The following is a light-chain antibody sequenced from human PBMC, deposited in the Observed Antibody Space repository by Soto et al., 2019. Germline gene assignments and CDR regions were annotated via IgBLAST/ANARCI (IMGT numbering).Light chain of an antibody. Sequence: QSALTQPPSASGSPGQSVTISCTGTSSDVGRYNHVSWYQQHPGKAPKLMIYEVSGRPSGVPDRFSGSTSGNTASLTVSGRQAEDAAESDCASYAASYKYGFGTGTKLTVL. CDR3: ASYAASYKYG. CDR2: EVS. J-gene: IGLJ1*01. CDR1: SSDVGRYNH. V-gene: IGLV2-8*01.